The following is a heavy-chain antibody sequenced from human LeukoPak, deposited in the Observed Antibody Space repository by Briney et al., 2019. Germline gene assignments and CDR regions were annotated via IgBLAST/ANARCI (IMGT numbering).Heavy chain of an antibody. V-gene: IGHV3-30*02. CDR1: GLTFSSYR. Sequence: GGSLRLSCAASGLTFSSYRMHRVRQAPGKGLEWVAFIRYDGSNTYYADSVKGRFTISRDNSKNTLYLQMNSLRTEDTAVYYCAKPEGTDYWGQGTLVTVSS. CDR2: IRYDGSNT. J-gene: IGHJ4*02. CDR3: AKPEGTDY. D-gene: IGHD1-1*01.